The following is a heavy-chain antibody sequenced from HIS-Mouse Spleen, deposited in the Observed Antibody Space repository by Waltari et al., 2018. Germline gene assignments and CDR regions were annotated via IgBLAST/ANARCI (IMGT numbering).Heavy chain of an antibody. CDR1: GGSFSGYY. CDR3: ARGLGIGSMDRYFDY. CDR2: INHSGST. Sequence: QVQLQQWGAGLLKPSETLSLPCAVYGGSFSGYYWSWIRQPPGKGLEWIGEINHSGSTNYNPSLKSRVTISVDTSKNQFSLKLSSVTAADTAVYYCARGLGIGSMDRYFDYWGQGTLVTVSS. D-gene: IGHD3-10*01. J-gene: IGHJ4*02. V-gene: IGHV4-34*01.